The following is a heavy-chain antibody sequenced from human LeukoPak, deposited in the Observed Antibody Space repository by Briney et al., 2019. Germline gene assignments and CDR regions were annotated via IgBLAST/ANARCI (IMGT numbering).Heavy chain of an antibody. J-gene: IGHJ5*02. Sequence: SEALSLTCTVSGGSINNYYWNWIRQPPGKGLEWIEHIYYSGSTDYNPSLKSRVTLSVDTSKNQFSLKLSSVTAADTAVYYCARSSYYDGSGFSPRHNWFDPWGQGTLVTVSS. CDR1: GGSINNYY. D-gene: IGHD3-22*01. CDR2: IYYSGST. V-gene: IGHV4-59*01. CDR3: ARSSYYDGSGFSPRHNWFDP.